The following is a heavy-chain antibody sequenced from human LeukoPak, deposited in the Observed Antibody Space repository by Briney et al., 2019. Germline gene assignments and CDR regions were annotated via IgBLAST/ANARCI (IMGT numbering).Heavy chain of an antibody. Sequence: SETLSLTCAVYGVSFSGYYWSWIRQPPGKGLEWIGEINHSGSTNYNPSLKSRVTISVDTSKNQFSLKLSSVTAADTAVYYCARAYWYFDLWGRGTLVTVSS. J-gene: IGHJ2*01. CDR2: INHSGST. V-gene: IGHV4-34*01. CDR3: ARAYWYFDL. CDR1: GVSFSGYY.